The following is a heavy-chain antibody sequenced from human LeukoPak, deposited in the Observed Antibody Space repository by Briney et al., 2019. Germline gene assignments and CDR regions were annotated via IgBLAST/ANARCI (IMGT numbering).Heavy chain of an antibody. CDR3: AGAQVLQGSEWFDP. D-gene: IGHD3-10*01. CDR2: INPNSGGT. CDR1: GYTFTGYY. Sequence: ASVKVSCKASGYTFTGYYMHWVRQAPGQGLEWMGRINPNSGGTNYAQKFQGRVTMTRDTSISTAYMELSRLRSDDTAVYFCAGAQVLQGSEWFDPWGQGTLVTVSS. J-gene: IGHJ5*02. V-gene: IGHV1-2*06.